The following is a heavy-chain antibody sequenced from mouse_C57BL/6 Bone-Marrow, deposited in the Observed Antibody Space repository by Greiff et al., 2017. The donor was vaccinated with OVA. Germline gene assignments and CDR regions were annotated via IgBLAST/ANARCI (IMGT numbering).Heavy chain of an antibody. J-gene: IGHJ4*01. Sequence: EVQLQQSGPVLVKPGASVKMSCKASGYTFTDYYMNWVKQSHGKSLEWIGVINPYNGGTSYNQKFKGKATLTVDKSSSTAYMELNSLTSEDSAVYYCALPIYYDYVGAMDYWGQGTSVTVSS. V-gene: IGHV1-19*01. CDR2: INPYNGGT. CDR3: ALPIYYDYVGAMDY. CDR1: GYTFTDYY. D-gene: IGHD2-4*01.